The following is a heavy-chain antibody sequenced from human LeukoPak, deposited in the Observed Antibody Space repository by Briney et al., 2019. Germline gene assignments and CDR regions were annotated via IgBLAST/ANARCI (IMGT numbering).Heavy chain of an antibody. V-gene: IGHV1-18*04. CDR3: ARGPRPGYCSGGSCEGWFDP. CDR1: GYTFTSYG. D-gene: IGHD2-15*01. Sequence: ASVKVSCKASGYTFTSYGISWVRQAPGQGLEWVGWISAYNGNTNYAQKLQGRVTMTTDTSTSTAYMELRSLRSDDTAVYYCARGPRPGYCSGGSCEGWFDPWGQGTLVTVSS. CDR2: ISAYNGNT. J-gene: IGHJ5*02.